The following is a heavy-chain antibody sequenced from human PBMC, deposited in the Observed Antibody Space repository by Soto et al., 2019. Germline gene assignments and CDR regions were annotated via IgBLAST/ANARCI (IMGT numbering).Heavy chain of an antibody. Sequence: GASVKVSCKASGYTFTSYARNLVRQAPGQGLEWKGWINTNTGNPTYAQGFTGRFVFSLDTSVSTAYLQICSLKAEDTAVYYCARDLPLYYDILTGRGENNWFDPWGQGTLVTVSS. J-gene: IGHJ5*02. CDR1: GYTFTSYA. V-gene: IGHV7-4-1*01. D-gene: IGHD3-9*01. CDR3: ARDLPLYYDILTGRGENNWFDP. CDR2: INTNTGNP.